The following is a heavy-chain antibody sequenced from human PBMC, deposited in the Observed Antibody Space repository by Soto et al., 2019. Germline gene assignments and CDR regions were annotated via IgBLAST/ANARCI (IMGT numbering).Heavy chain of an antibody. D-gene: IGHD3-22*01. CDR2: ISGSGGST. Sequence: GWSLRLSCAASGFTFSSCAMNWVRQAPGKGLEWVSGISGSGGSTDYADSVKGRFTISRDNSKNTLYLQMNSLRAEDTAVYYCAKGRRDRSGYPDYWGQGTLVTVS. J-gene: IGHJ4*02. CDR1: GFTFSSCA. CDR3: AKGRRDRSGYPDY. V-gene: IGHV3-23*01.